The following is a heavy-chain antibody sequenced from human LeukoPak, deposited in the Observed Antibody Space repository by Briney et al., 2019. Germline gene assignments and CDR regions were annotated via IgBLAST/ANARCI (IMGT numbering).Heavy chain of an antibody. CDR3: ARLGSGSYHYYYMDV. V-gene: IGHV4-59*01. Sequence: SETLSLTCTVSGGSISSYYWSWTRQPPGKGLEWIGYIYYSGSTNYNPSLKSRVTISVDTSKNQFSLKLSSVTAADTAVYYCARLGSGSYHYYYMDVWGKGTTVTVSS. J-gene: IGHJ6*03. CDR1: GGSISSYY. CDR2: IYYSGST. D-gene: IGHD1-26*01.